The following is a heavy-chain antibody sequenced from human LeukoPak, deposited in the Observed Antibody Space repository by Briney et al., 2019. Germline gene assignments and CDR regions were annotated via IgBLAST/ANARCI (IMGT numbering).Heavy chain of an antibody. CDR2: IYHSGST. J-gene: IGHJ5*02. D-gene: IGHD6-19*01. V-gene: IGHV4-38-2*02. Sequence: SETLSLTCTVSGYSISSGYYWGWIRQPPGKGLEWIGSIYHSGSTYYNPSLKSRVTISVDTSKNQLSLKLSSVTAADTAVYYCARESSSGHTPYNWFDPWGQGTLVTVSS. CDR1: GYSISSGYY. CDR3: ARESSSGHTPYNWFDP.